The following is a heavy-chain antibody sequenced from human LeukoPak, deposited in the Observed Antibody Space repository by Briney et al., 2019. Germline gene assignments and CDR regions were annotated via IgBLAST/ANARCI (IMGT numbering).Heavy chain of an antibody. CDR2: IRYDVSKE. CDR1: GFTFSSYG. D-gene: IGHD3-16*02. V-gene: IGHV3-30*02. Sequence: GGSLRLSCAASGFTFSSYGMHWVRHAPGKGLECVAFIRYDVSKEYYAGSVKGRFTISRDNSKKTLYMQMNSVRAEDTAVYYCAKELNHVWGSYRTGPTFDYWGQGTLVTVSS. J-gene: IGHJ4*02. CDR3: AKELNHVWGSYRTGPTFDY.